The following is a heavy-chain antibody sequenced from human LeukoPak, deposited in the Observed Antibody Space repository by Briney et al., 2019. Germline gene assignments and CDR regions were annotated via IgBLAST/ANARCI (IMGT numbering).Heavy chain of an antibody. J-gene: IGHJ4*02. CDR2: ISQNRGK. CDR1: GFSFTIYA. CDR3: GKDRSGYGSSYDFDY. D-gene: IGHD6-13*01. Sequence: PGGSLTLSCAASGFSFTIYAMRWVRQAPGKGLEWVSSISQNRGKYYADPVKGRFTISSDHSKNTLFLPMNSLKSEDTAVFFSGKDRSGYGSSYDFDYWGQGELVTVSS. V-gene: IGHV3-23*01.